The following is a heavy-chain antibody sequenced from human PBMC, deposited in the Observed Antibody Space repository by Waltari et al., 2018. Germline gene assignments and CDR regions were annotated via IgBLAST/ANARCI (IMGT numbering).Heavy chain of an antibody. Sequence: EVQLVESGGGLVQPGGSLRLSCAASGFTFSSYEMNWVRQAPGKGLEWVSYISSSGSTIYYADSVKGRFTISRDNAKNSLYLQMNSLRDEDTAVYYCARVARYYYDSSGYPDYWGQGTLVTVSS. V-gene: IGHV3-48*03. D-gene: IGHD3-22*01. CDR3: ARVARYYYDSSGYPDY. CDR1: GFTFSSYE. CDR2: ISSSGSTI. J-gene: IGHJ4*02.